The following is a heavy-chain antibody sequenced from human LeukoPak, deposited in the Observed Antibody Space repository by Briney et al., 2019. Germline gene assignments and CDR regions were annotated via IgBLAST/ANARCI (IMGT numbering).Heavy chain of an antibody. Sequence: SETLSLTCAVSGYPISSGYYWGWIRQPPGKGLEWIGSIYHSGSTYYNPSLKSRFTISVDTSKNQFSLQLSSVTAADTAVYYCASEHRGYCSSTSCYTGVDYWGQGTLVTVSS. V-gene: IGHV4-38-2*01. CDR1: GYPISSGYY. D-gene: IGHD2-2*02. J-gene: IGHJ4*02. CDR2: IYHSGST. CDR3: ASEHRGYCSSTSCYTGVDY.